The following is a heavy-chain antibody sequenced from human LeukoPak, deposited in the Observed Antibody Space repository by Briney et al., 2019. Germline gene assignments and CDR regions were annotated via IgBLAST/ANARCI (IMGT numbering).Heavy chain of an antibody. Sequence: GRSLRLSCAASGFTFSSYGMHWVRQAPGKGLEWVAVIWYDGSNKYYADSVKGRFTISRDNTKNTLYLQMNSLRAEDTAVYYCARDTYEVPGAFDIWGQGTMVTVSS. J-gene: IGHJ3*02. CDR2: IWYDGSNK. CDR1: GFTFSSYG. D-gene: IGHD3-22*01. CDR3: ARDTYEVPGAFDI. V-gene: IGHV3-33*01.